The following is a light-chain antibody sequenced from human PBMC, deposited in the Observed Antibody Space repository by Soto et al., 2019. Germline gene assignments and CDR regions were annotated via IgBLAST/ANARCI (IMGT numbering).Light chain of an antibody. Sequence: HSVLTKPPSASGLPGQSVTISCTRTSSDVGGYNYVSWYQQHPGKAPKLMIYEVSKRPSGVPDRFSGSKSGNTASLTVSGLQAEDEADYYCTSYAGSNNFFYVFGTGTQLTVL. V-gene: IGLV2-8*01. CDR3: TSYAGSNNFFYV. CDR2: EVS. J-gene: IGLJ1*01. CDR1: SSDVGGYNY.